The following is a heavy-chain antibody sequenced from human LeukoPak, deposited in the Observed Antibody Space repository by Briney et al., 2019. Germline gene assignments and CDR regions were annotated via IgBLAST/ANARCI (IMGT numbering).Heavy chain of an antibody. CDR2: IRYDGNNK. Sequence: GGSLRLSCAASGFTFSSYGMHWVRQAPGKGLEWVAFIRYDGNNKYYADSVKGRFTISRDNSKNTLFLKMNSLRGEDTAVYYCAKGGYKYDSSGHNYYDYWGQGTLVTVSS. J-gene: IGHJ4*02. CDR1: GFTFSSYG. V-gene: IGHV3-30*02. D-gene: IGHD3-22*01. CDR3: AKGGYKYDSSGHNYYDY.